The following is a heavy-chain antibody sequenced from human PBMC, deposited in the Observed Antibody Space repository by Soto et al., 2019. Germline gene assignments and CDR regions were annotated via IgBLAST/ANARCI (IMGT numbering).Heavy chain of an antibody. Sequence: LRLSCADTGITFTTYAIHWVRQAPGKGLEWVAVISNDGRGKYYADSVKGRFTISRDNSKNTLYLQMNSLRAEDTAVYYCAKDRFSPYYFDYWGQATLVTVSS. CDR3: AKDRFSPYYFDY. J-gene: IGHJ4*02. V-gene: IGHV3-30*04. CDR2: ISNDGRGK. CDR1: GITFTTYA.